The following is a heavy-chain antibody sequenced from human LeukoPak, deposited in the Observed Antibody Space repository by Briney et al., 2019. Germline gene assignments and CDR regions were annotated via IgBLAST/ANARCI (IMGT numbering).Heavy chain of an antibody. J-gene: IGHJ4*02. CDR1: GFTFRSYG. V-gene: IGHV3-30*18. Sequence: PGGSLRLSCAATGFTFRSYGMHWVRQAPGKGLEWVAVVSYDGNTKYYADSVKGRITISRDNSKNTLYLQMNSLRAEDTAVYYCAKELASGYQDYWGQGTLVTVSS. D-gene: IGHD3-3*01. CDR3: AKELASGYQDY. CDR2: VSYDGNTK.